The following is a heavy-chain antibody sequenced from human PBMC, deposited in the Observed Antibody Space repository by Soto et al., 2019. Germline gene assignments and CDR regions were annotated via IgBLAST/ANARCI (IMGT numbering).Heavy chain of an antibody. CDR2: ISSSNRTI. Sequence: GGSLRLSCAASGFTFRSYSMNWVRQAPGKGLEWVSYISSSNRTINYADSVKGRFIISRDNAKNSLYLQMHSLRDEDTAVYYCAREGWPLLQTGMDVWGQGTTVTVS. CDR3: AREGWPLLQTGMDV. D-gene: IGHD2-15*01. V-gene: IGHV3-48*02. J-gene: IGHJ6*02. CDR1: GFTFRSYS.